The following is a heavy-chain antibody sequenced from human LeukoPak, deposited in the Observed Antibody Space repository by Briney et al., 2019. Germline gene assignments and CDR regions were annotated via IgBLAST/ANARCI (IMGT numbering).Heavy chain of an antibody. CDR3: TRTRGCSSTSCYADY. J-gene: IGHJ4*02. CDR2: ISGSGDST. D-gene: IGHD2-2*01. CDR1: GFTFSNYA. V-gene: IGHV3-23*01. Sequence: GGSLRLSCAASGFTFSNYAMTWVRQAPVKGLEWVSGISGSGDSTYYAGSVKGRFTISRDNSKNTLYLQMNSLRAEDTALYYCTRTRGCSSTSCYADYWGQGTLVTVSS.